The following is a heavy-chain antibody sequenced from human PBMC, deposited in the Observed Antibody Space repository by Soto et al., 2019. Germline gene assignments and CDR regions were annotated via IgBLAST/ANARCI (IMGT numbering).Heavy chain of an antibody. J-gene: IGHJ2*01. V-gene: IGHV4-4*07. CDR2: IYTSGST. D-gene: IGHD6-13*01. CDR3: ARDSAQPPRDTRIAAAGTLPYWYFDL. CDR1: GGSISSYY. Sequence: SETLSLTCTVSGGSISSYYWSWIRQPAGKGLEWIGRIYTSGSTNYNPSLKSRVTMSVDTSKNQFSLKLSSVTAADTAVYYCARDSAQPPRDTRIAAAGTLPYWYFDLWGRGTLVTVSS.